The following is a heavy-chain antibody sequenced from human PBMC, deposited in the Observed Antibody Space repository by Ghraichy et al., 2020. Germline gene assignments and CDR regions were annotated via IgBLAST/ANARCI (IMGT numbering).Heavy chain of an antibody. V-gene: IGHV1-2*02. CDR3: VSRPGY. J-gene: IGHJ4*02. CDR1: GYTFTAYY. Sequence: VKVSCKASGYTFTAYYMQWVRQAPGQGLEWMGWIKPHSGDTKYAQKFQGRVTMTRDTSISTGYMELTGLRSDDTAVYYCVSRPGYWGQGTLVTVSS. CDR2: IKPHSGDT.